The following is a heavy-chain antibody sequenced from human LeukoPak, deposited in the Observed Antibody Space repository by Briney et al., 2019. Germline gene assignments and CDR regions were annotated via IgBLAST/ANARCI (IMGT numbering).Heavy chain of an antibody. Sequence: PSETLSLTCAVYGGSFSGYYWSWIRQPPGKGLEWIGEINHSGSTNYNPSLKSRVTISVDTSKNQFSLKLSSVTAADTAVYYCGGRKVGVREIGYYYYGMDVWGQGTTVTVSS. V-gene: IGHV4-34*01. D-gene: IGHD3-10*01. CDR2: INHSGST. J-gene: IGHJ6*02. CDR1: GGSFSGYY. CDR3: GGRKVGVREIGYYYYGMDV.